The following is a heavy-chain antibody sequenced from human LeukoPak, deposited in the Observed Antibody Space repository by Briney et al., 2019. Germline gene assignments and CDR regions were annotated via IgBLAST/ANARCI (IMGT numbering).Heavy chain of an antibody. CDR3: ARDLTDPPYYYYYIDV. Sequence: GGSLRLSCAASGFTFSTYPMSWVRQAPGKGLEWVSSIIVSGGSTYYADSVQGRFTISRDNSKNTLYLQMNSLRAEDTAVYYCARDLTDPPYYYYYIDVWGKGTTVTISS. V-gene: IGHV3-23*01. CDR1: GFTFSTYP. CDR2: IIVSGGST. J-gene: IGHJ6*03.